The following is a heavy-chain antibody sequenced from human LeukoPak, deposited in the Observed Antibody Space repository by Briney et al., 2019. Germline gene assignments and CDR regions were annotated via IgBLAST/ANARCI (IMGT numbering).Heavy chain of an antibody. V-gene: IGHV4-39*01. D-gene: IGHD1-26*01. CDR3: ARLPAVRWELHFDY. CDR2: IYYSGST. Sequence: SETLSLTCTVSGGSISSSSYYWGWIRQPPGKGLEWIGSIYYSGSTYYNPSLKSRVTISVDTSKNQFSLKLSSVTAADTAVYYCARLPAVRWELHFDYWGQGTLVTVSS. J-gene: IGHJ4*02. CDR1: GGSISSSSYY.